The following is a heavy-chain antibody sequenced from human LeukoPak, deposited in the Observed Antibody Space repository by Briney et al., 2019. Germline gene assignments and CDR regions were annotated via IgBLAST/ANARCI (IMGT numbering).Heavy chain of an antibody. CDR3: ARDLTSSSSPYYFDY. CDR1: GFTLNSHS. Sequence: GGSLRLSCAVSGFTLNSHSMNWVRQAPGKGLEWVSSISSSGNYIYYADSVKGRFTISRDNAKNSLFLQMNSLSVEDTAVYYCARDLTSSSSPYYFDYWGQGTLVTVSS. V-gene: IGHV3-21*01. CDR2: ISSSGNYI. J-gene: IGHJ4*02. D-gene: IGHD6-6*01.